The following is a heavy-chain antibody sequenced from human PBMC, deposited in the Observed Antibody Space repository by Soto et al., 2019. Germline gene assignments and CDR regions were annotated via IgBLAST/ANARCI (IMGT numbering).Heavy chain of an antibody. CDR1: GFTFDDYA. D-gene: IGHD6-19*01. V-gene: IGHV3-9*01. CDR2: ISWNSCSI. Sequence: EVQLVESGGGLVQPGRSLRLSCAASGFTFDDYAMHWVRQAPGKGLEWVSGISWNSCSIGYADSVKGRFTISRDNAKNSLYLQMNSLRAEDTALYYCAKSPGSSGWYYFDYWGQGTLVTVSS. J-gene: IGHJ4*02. CDR3: AKSPGSSGWYYFDY.